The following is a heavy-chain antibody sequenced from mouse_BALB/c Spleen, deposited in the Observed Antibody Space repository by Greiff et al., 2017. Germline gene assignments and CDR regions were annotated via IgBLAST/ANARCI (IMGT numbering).Heavy chain of an antibody. V-gene: IGHV1-82*01. Sequence: VQLQQSGPELVKPGASVKISCKASGYAFSSSWMNWVKQRPGQGLEWIGRIYPGDGDTNYNGKFKGKATLTADKSSSTAYMQLSSLTSVDSAVYFCARSTYGNYSYYAMDYWGQGTSVTVSS. CDR1: GYAFSSSW. CDR3: ARSTYGNYSYYAMDY. J-gene: IGHJ4*01. D-gene: IGHD2-1*01. CDR2: IYPGDGDT.